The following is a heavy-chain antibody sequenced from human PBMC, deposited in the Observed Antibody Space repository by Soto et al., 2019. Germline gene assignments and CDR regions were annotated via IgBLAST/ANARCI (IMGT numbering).Heavy chain of an antibody. V-gene: IGHV4-59*08. CDR2: IYYSGST. J-gene: IGHJ4*02. Sequence: QVQLQESGPGLVKPSETLSLTCTVSGGSISSYYWSWIRQPPGKGLEWIGYIYYSGSTNYNPSLKSRVTISVDTPKNQFSLKLSSVTAADTAVYYCASSIIAAAGIYYFDYWGQGTLVTVSS. CDR1: GGSISSYY. CDR3: ASSIIAAAGIYYFDY. D-gene: IGHD6-13*01.